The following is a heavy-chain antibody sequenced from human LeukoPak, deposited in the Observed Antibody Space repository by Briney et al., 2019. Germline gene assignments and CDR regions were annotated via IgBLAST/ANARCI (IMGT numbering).Heavy chain of an antibody. CDR3: ARSWYSSGWVPNYYYYYMDV. D-gene: IGHD6-19*01. Sequence: SETLSLTCAVYGGSFSGYYWSWIRQPPGKGLEWIGEINHSGSTNYNPSLKSRVTISVDTSKNQFSLKLSSVTAADTAVYYCARSWYSSGWVPNYYYYYMDVWGKGTTVTISS. V-gene: IGHV4-34*01. J-gene: IGHJ6*03. CDR1: GGSFSGYY. CDR2: INHSGST.